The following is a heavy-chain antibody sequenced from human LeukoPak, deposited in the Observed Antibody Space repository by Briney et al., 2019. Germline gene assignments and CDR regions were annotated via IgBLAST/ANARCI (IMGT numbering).Heavy chain of an antibody. D-gene: IGHD2-15*01. CDR1: GFTFDDYA. J-gene: IGHJ4*02. Sequence: GGSLRLSCAASGFTFDDYAMHWVRQAPGKGLEWVSGISWNSGSIGYADSVKGRFTISRDNAKNSLYLQMNSLRAEDTALYYCAKGDCGSCVVSDYWGQGTLVTVSS. CDR3: AKGDCGSCVVSDY. CDR2: ISWNSGSI. V-gene: IGHV3-9*01.